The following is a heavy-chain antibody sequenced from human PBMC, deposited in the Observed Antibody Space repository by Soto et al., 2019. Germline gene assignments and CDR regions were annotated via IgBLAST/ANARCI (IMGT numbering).Heavy chain of an antibody. J-gene: IGHJ4*02. Sequence: QVQLQESGPGLVKPSQTMSLTCTVSGGSISSGGYYWSWIRQHPGKGLEWIGYIYYSGSTYYNPSLKSRVSISGDTSKNQFSLKLSSVTAADTAVYYCARGLPAAGCFDYWGQGTLVTVSS. CDR1: GGSISSGGYY. D-gene: IGHD6-13*01. CDR3: ARGLPAAGCFDY. CDR2: IYYSGST. V-gene: IGHV4-31*03.